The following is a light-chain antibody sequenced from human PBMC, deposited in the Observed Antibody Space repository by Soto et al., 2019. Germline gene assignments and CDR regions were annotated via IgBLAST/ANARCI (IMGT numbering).Light chain of an antibody. Sequence: EIVLTQSPATLSLSPGERATLSCRASQSVSNYLAWYQQKPGQAPRLLIYDASNRATGIPARFNGSGSGTDFTLTISSLEPEDFAVYYCQQRSNWPLYTFGQGTKLEIK. CDR1: QSVSNY. J-gene: IGKJ2*01. CDR3: QQRSNWPLYT. V-gene: IGKV3-11*01. CDR2: DAS.